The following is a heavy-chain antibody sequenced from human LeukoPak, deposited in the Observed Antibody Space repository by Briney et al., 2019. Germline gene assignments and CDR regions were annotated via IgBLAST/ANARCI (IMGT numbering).Heavy chain of an antibody. CDR1: GFTFSSYG. CDR3: ALHGAFDY. D-gene: IGHD1-26*01. J-gene: IGHJ4*02. CDR2: ISYDGSNK. Sequence: GGSLRLSCAASGFTFSSYGMHWVRQAPGKGLEWVAVISYDGSNKYYADSVKARFTISRDNSKNTLYLQMNSLRAEDTAVYYCALHGAFDYWGQGTLVTVSS. V-gene: IGHV3-30*03.